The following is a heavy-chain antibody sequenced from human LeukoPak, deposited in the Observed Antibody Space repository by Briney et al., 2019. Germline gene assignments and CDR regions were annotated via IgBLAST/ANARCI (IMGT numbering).Heavy chain of an antibody. Sequence: SVKVSCKASGGTFSSSAISWVRQAPGQGLEWMGGIIPIFGTANYAQKFQGRVTITADESTSTAYMDLSSLRSEDTAVYYCARDVYCSSTTCSYYFDYWGQGTLVTVSS. D-gene: IGHD2-2*01. CDR1: GGTFSSSA. V-gene: IGHV1-69*13. CDR2: IIPIFGTA. J-gene: IGHJ4*02. CDR3: ARDVYCSSTTCSYYFDY.